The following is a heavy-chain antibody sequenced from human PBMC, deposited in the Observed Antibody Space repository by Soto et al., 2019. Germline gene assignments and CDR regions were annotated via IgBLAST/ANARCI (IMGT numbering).Heavy chain of an antibody. D-gene: IGHD6-13*01. CDR2: ISSSSSYI. CDR3: ARHQGPAAGNYGMDV. Sequence: EAQLVESGGGLVKPGGSLRLSCAASGFTFSSYSMNWVRQAPGKGLEWVASISSSSSYIYYADSVKGRFTISRDKAKNSLFLQMSSLRAEDTALYYCARHQGPAAGNYGMDVWGRGTTVTVSS. V-gene: IGHV3-21*02. J-gene: IGHJ6*02. CDR1: GFTFSSYS.